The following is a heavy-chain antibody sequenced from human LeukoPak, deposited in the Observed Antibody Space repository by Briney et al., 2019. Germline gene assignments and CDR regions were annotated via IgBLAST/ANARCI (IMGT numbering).Heavy chain of an antibody. Sequence: GGSLRLSCSVSGFTFSTYVMTWVRQAPGKGLEYVSAISSNGDNTYYADSVKGRFTISRDNSKNTLYLQMSSLRADDTAVYYCVRGTGYWGQGTLVTVSS. CDR1: GFTFSTYV. CDR3: VRGTGY. V-gene: IGHV3-64D*06. J-gene: IGHJ4*02. CDR2: ISSNGDNT.